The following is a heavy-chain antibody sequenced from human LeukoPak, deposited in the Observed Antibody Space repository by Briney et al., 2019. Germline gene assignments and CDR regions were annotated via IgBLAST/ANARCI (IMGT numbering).Heavy chain of an antibody. CDR1: GGSISSGSYY. Sequence: TSETLSLTCTVSGGSISSGSYYWSWIRQPAGKGLEWIGRIYTSGSTNYNPSLKSRVTISVDTSKNQFSLKLSSVTAADTAVYYCTRDVPRSSGYPDNWGQGTLVTVSS. J-gene: IGHJ4*02. D-gene: IGHD3-22*01. CDR3: TRDVPRSSGYPDN. CDR2: IYTSGST. V-gene: IGHV4-61*02.